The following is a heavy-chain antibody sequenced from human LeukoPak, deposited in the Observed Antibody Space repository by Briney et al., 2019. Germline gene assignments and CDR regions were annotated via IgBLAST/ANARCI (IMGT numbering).Heavy chain of an antibody. CDR3: ATLPRVFSSSWYFDY. CDR1: GYTLTELS. D-gene: IGHD6-13*01. Sequence: ASVKVSCKVSGYTLTELSMHWVRQAPGKGLEWMGGFDPEDGETIYAQKFQGRVTMTEDTSTDTAYMELSSLRSEDMAVYYCATLPRVFSSSWYFDYWGQGTLVTVSS. CDR2: FDPEDGET. J-gene: IGHJ4*02. V-gene: IGHV1-24*01.